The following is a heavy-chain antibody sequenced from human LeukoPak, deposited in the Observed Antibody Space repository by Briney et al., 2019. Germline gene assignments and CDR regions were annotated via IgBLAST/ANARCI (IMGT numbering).Heavy chain of an antibody. CDR3: ARDLGYCTNGVCHTRFDY. CDR2: IYYTGTT. V-gene: IGHV4-39*02. Sequence: SETLSLTCAVSRGSITNSSCYWGWIRQPPGKGLEWIGGIYYTGTTYYSPSLNSRITISMDTSKKQFSLRLAPVTAADTAVYYCARDLGYCTNGVCHTRFDYWGQGTLVTVSS. D-gene: IGHD2-8*01. CDR1: RGSITNSSCY. J-gene: IGHJ4*02.